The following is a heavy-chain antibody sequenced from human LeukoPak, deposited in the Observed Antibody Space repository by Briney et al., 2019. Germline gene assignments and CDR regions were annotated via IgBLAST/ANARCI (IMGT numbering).Heavy chain of an antibody. CDR2: TYYRSKWYN. J-gene: IGHJ4*02. Sequence: SQTLSLTCVISGDSVSSNSAAWNWIRLSPSRGLEWLGRTYYRSKWYNDYAVSVKGRITINPDTSNNQFSLHLNSVTPEDTTVYYCARDNSVIRGFDYWGQGTLVTVSS. CDR3: ARDNSVIRGFDY. V-gene: IGHV6-1*01. D-gene: IGHD2/OR15-2a*01. CDR1: GDSVSSNSAA.